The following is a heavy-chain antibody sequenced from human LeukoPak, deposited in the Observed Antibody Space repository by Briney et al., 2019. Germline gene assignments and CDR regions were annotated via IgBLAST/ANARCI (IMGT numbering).Heavy chain of an antibody. CDR1: GFTFSSSA. D-gene: IGHD1-26*01. V-gene: IGHV3-23*01. J-gene: IGHJ4*02. CDR2: ISASGGST. Sequence: GGSLRLSCAASGFTFSSSAMSWVRQVPGKGLEWVSSISASGGSTNYADSVRGRFTISRDNSKNTLYVQVNSLRDEDTALYYCAKGQRWESPHYLDSWGQGTLVTVSS. CDR3: AKGQRWESPHYLDS.